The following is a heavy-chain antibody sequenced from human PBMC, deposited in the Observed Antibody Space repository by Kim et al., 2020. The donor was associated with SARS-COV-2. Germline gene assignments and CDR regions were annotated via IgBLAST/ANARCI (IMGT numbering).Heavy chain of an antibody. CDR3: ARRFGQYYGLDV. V-gene: IGHV4-34*01. D-gene: IGHD3-16*01. J-gene: IGHJ6*02. Sequence: TDYNTSFKNRVTSSNDTSKNQLSLRLTSVSAADTAVYYCARRFGQYYGLDVWGQGTTVTVSS. CDR2: T.